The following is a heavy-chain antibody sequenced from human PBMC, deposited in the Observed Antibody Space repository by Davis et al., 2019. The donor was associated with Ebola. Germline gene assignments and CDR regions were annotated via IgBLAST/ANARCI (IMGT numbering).Heavy chain of an antibody. D-gene: IGHD6-6*01. CDR3: ARDGGSSAHWNFDL. CDR1: GFTLSSYG. CDR2: IWYDGSNK. V-gene: IGHV3-30*02. J-gene: IGHJ2*01. Sequence: GGSLRLSCAASGFTLSSYGMHWVRQAVGKGLEWVAFIWYDGSNKYYADSVKGRFTISRDNSKNTVYLQMNSLRGEDTAVYYCARDGGSSAHWNFDLWGRGTLVSVSS.